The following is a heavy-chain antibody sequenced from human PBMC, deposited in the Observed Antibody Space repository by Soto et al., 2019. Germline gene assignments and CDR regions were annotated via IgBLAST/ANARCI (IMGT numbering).Heavy chain of an antibody. J-gene: IGHJ4*02. Sequence: ASVKVSCKASGYTFSSNGYAWVRQAPGQGLEWMGWISAYNGDTNYAQKLQGRVTMTTDTSTSTAYMELRSLRSDDTAVYYCARGGRYSYDFYSYYFDYWGQGTLVTVSS. CDR1: GYTFSSNG. CDR3: ARGGRYSYDFYSYYFDY. CDR2: ISAYNGDT. D-gene: IGHD5-18*01. V-gene: IGHV1-18*01.